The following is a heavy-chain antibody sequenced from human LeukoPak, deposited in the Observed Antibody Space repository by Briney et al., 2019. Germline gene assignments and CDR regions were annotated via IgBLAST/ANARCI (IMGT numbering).Heavy chain of an antibody. CDR1: GYSIRSGSY. CDR2: MFHSGDT. CDR3: AKVGAYGDYARHDY. Sequence: SGTLSLTCDVSGYSIRSGSYWGWIRQPPGKGLEWIGCMFHSGDTYHNPSLKSRVTILADTSKNQFSLKLTSVTAADTAVYYCAKVGAYGDYARHDYWGQGTLVTVSS. V-gene: IGHV4-38-2*01. J-gene: IGHJ4*02. D-gene: IGHD4-17*01.